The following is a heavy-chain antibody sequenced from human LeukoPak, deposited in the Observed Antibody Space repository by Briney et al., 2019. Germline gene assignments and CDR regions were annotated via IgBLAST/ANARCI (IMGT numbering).Heavy chain of an antibody. J-gene: IGHJ5*02. CDR2: IYHSGRT. V-gene: IGHV4-4*02. D-gene: IGHD3-10*01. Sequence: SGTLSLTCAVSGGSISSSNWWSWVRQPPGKGLEWIGEIYHSGRTNYNPSLKSRVTISVDTSKNQFSLKLTSVTAADTAVYYCARDGGYYYGSGFYDPWGQGTQVTVSS. CDR1: GGSISSSNW. CDR3: ARDGGYYYGSGFYDP.